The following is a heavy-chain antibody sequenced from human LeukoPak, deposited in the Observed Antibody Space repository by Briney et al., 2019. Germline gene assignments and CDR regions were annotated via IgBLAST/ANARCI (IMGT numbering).Heavy chain of an antibody. D-gene: IGHD6-13*01. CDR1: GYSFTNYW. J-gene: IGHJ5*02. CDR3: ARFGSSWYGGWFDP. CDR2: IYTGDSDT. V-gene: IGHV5-51*01. Sequence: GESLKISCKRSGYSFTNYWIGWVGQMPGKGLEWMGFIYTGDSDTRYSPSFQGQVTISADKSISTAYLQWSSLKASDTAMYYCARFGSSWYGGWFDPWGQGTLVTVSS.